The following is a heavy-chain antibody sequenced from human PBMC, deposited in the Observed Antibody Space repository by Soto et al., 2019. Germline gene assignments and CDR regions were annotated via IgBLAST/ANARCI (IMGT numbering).Heavy chain of an antibody. V-gene: IGHV3-30-3*01. CDR3: ATNDN. D-gene: IGHD3-9*01. CDR2: ISYDGSNK. J-gene: IGHJ4*02. Sequence: PGGSLRLSCAASGFTFSSYAMHWVRQAPGKGLEWVAVISYDGSNKYYADSVKGRFTISRDNSKNTLYLQMNSLRAEDTAVYYCATNDNWGQGTLVTVSS. CDR1: GFTFSSYA.